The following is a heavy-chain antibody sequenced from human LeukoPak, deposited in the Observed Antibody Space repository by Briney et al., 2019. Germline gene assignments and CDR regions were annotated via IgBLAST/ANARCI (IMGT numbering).Heavy chain of an antibody. CDR3: AKDLSGPGIAAAGGY. J-gene: IGHJ4*02. Sequence: GGSLRLSCAASGFTFSSYGMHWVRQAPGKGLGWVAFIRYDGSNKYYADSVKGRFTISRDNSKNTLYLQMNSLRAEDTAMYYCAKDLSGPGIAAAGGYWGQGALVTVSS. CDR1: GFTFSSYG. D-gene: IGHD6-13*01. CDR2: IRYDGSNK. V-gene: IGHV3-30*02.